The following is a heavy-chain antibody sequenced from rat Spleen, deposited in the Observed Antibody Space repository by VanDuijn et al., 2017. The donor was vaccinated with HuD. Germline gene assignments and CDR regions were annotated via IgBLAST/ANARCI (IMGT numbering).Heavy chain of an antibody. Sequence: EVQLVESGGGLVQPGRSMKLSCAASGFSFSDYCLTWVRQAPGKGLEWVASITNTGGSHYSPDSVKGRFTISRDNAKNTQYLQMDSLRSEDTATYYCAKDTVYTDWGQGVMVTVSS. CDR1: GFSFSDYC. V-gene: IGHV5-31*01. J-gene: IGHJ2*01. CDR2: ITNTGGSH. CDR3: AKDTVYTD. D-gene: IGHD4-6*01.